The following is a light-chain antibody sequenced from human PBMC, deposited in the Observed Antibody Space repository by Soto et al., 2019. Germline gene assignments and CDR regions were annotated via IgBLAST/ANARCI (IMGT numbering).Light chain of an antibody. CDR1: QSISSG. CDR2: KAS. V-gene: IGKV1-5*03. J-gene: IGKJ2*01. Sequence: DIQMTQSPSTLSASVGDRVTITCRASQSISSGVAWYQQKPGKAPKLLIYKASSLESGVPSRFSGSGSGTEFTLTISSLQPDDFATYYCQQYNSPMYTFGQGTKLQIK. CDR3: QQYNSPMYT.